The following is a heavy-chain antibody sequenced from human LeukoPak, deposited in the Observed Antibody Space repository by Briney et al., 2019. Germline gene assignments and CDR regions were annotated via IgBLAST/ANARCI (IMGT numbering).Heavy chain of an antibody. J-gene: IGHJ4*02. V-gene: IGHV4-34*01. CDR1: GGSFSGYY. D-gene: IGHD3-16*02. Sequence: PSETLSLTCAVYGGSFSGYYWSWIRQPPGNGLEWIGEINHSGSTNYNPSLKSRVTISVDTSKNQFSLKLSSVTAADTAVYYCARAPKTRYDYVWGSYRYYFDYWGQGTLVTVSS. CDR2: INHSGST. CDR3: ARAPKTRYDYVWGSYRYYFDY.